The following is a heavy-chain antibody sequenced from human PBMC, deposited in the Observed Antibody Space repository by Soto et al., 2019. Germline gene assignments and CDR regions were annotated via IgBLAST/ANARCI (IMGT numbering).Heavy chain of an antibody. J-gene: IGHJ6*02. V-gene: IGHV1-69*01. CDR3: ARDRLVVVVAANYYYSYGMDV. Sequence: QVQLVQSGAEVKKPGSSVKVSCKASGGTFSSYAISWVRQAPGQGLEWMGGIIPIFGTANYAQKFQGRVTITADESTSTAYMELSSLRSEDTAVYYCARDRLVVVVAANYYYSYGMDVWGQGTTVTVSS. CDR1: GGTFSSYA. CDR2: IIPIFGTA. D-gene: IGHD2-15*01.